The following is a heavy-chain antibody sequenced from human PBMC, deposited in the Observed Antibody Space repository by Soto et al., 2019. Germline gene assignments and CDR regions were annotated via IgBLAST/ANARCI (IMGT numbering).Heavy chain of an antibody. D-gene: IGHD6-6*01. CDR3: AREGPSSSNPTWFAP. Sequence: SLTLPVRRTVAYGYIISRGGHRSIKRQHPGTGLEWIGYIYYSGRPYYNPSLKSRVTISVDTSKNQFSLKLSSVTAADTAVFYCAREGPSSSNPTWFAPLRQRTPVTVSS. CDR2: IYYSGRP. V-gene: IGHV4-31*02. J-gene: IGHJ5*02. CDR1: YGYIISRGGH.